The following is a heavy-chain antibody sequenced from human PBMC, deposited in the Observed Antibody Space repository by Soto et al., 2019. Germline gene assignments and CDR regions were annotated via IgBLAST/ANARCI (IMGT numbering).Heavy chain of an antibody. CDR3: AHRAVPGTYFFDY. CDR2: IYCDDDK. CDR1: GFSLDTSGVG. Sequence: QITLKESGPTLVKPTQTLTLTCTLSGFSLDTSGVGVGWIRQPPGKTLEWLSLIYCDDDKRYNPSLSSRLTITKDTSKNQVVLTMTTIDPADTATYYCAHRAVPGTYFFDYWGPGTLVTVSS. V-gene: IGHV2-5*02. J-gene: IGHJ4*02. D-gene: IGHD6-19*01.